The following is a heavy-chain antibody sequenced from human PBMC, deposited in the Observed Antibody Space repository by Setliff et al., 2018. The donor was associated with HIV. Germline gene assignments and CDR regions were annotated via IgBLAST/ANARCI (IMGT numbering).Heavy chain of an antibody. J-gene: IGHJ4*02. D-gene: IGHD2-21*02. CDR2: IYYSGST. CDR3: ARFVLAWFDFSTGAVEVTDPYAFDF. CDR1: GGSISSSSHY. Sequence: SETLSLTCTVSGGSISSSSHYWGWIRQPPGKGLEWIGTIYYSGSTYYNPSLKSRATISVDMSKNQFSLRLSSVTAADTAVYHCARFVLAWFDFSTGAVEVTDPYAFDFWGQGVLVTVSS. V-gene: IGHV4-39*01.